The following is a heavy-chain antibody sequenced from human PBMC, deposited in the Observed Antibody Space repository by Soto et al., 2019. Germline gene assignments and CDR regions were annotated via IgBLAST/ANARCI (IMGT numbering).Heavy chain of an antibody. CDR3: AIDLLLCFEDRDVLDI. CDR2: IYHSGST. Sequence: PSETLSLPCAVSGGIISSGGYSWCWIRLPQGKGLEWIGYIYHSGSTYYNPSLKSRVTISVDRSKNQFSLKLISVTAADTAVYYCAIDLLLCFEDRDVLDIWGQGSTDTGSS. D-gene: IGHD3-10*01. V-gene: IGHV4-30-2*01. CDR1: GGIISSGGYS. J-gene: IGHJ6*02.